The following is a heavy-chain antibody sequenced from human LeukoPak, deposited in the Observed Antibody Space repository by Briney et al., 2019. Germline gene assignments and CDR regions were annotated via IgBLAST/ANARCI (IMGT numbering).Heavy chain of an antibody. CDR3: ARDTPPGDY. D-gene: IGHD1-14*01. J-gene: IGHJ4*02. Sequence: PSETLFLTCTVSGGSISSYYWSWIRQPPGKGLEWIGYIYYSGSTNYNPSLKSRVTISVDTSKNQFSLKLSSVTAADTAVYYCARDTPPGDYWGQGTLVTVSS. CDR1: GGSISSYY. V-gene: IGHV4-59*01. CDR2: IYYSGST.